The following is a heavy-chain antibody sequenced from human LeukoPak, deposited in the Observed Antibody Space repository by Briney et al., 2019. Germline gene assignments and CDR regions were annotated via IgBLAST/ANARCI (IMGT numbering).Heavy chain of an antibody. CDR1: GFTFNNFA. V-gene: IGHV3-30-3*01. J-gene: IGHJ4*02. Sequence: GGSLRLSCSASGFTFNNFAMSWVRQAPGKGLEWVAVISYDGSNKYYADSVKGRFTISRDNSKNTLYLQMNSLRAEDTAVYYCASGMTTVVPQDYWGQGTLVTVSS. CDR3: ASGMTTVVPQDY. D-gene: IGHD4-23*01. CDR2: ISYDGSNK.